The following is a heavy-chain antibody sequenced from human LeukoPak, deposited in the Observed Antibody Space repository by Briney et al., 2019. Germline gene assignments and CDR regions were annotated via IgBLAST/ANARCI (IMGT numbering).Heavy chain of an antibody. CDR2: ISAYNGNT. J-gene: IGHJ4*02. V-gene: IGHV1-18*01. CDR3: ARRDRSNYIDY. CDR1: AYTFTNYG. Sequence: GASVKVSCKASAYTFTNYGVTWVRQAPGQGLEWMGWISAYNGNTNYARKLQGRVTMTTDTSTSTAYMELRSLTSDDTAVYYCARRDRSNYIDYWGQGTLVTVSS. D-gene: IGHD4-11*01.